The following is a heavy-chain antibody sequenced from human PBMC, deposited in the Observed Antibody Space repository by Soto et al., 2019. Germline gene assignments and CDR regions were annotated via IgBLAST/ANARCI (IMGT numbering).Heavy chain of an antibody. CDR3: ASGVAGDRFEF. CDR1: RNTFSIFA. J-gene: IGHJ1*01. V-gene: IGHV1-69*01. D-gene: IGHD2-8*01. Sequence: QAQLVQSGAEVRKPGSSVKVSCQASRNTFSIFAFSWVRQAPGQGLQFVGGIVPLSGTAKSAQEFQDRVTLPADESTSTIYVELRTLQSDDTAIFYCASGVAGDRFEFWGQGTLLTVSS. CDR2: IVPLSGTA.